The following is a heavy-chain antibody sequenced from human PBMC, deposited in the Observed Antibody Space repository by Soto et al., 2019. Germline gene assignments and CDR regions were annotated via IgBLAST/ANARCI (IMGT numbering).Heavy chain of an antibody. CDR2: INHSGST. Sequence: SETLSLTCAVYGGSFSGYYWSWIRQPPGKGLEWIGEINHSGSTNYNPSLKSRVTISVDTSKNQFSLKLSSVTAADTAVYYCARVLVRTVVVPAASYGVGWFDPWGQGTLVTVSS. D-gene: IGHD2-2*01. J-gene: IGHJ5*02. V-gene: IGHV4-34*01. CDR1: GGSFSGYY. CDR3: ARVLVRTVVVPAASYGVGWFDP.